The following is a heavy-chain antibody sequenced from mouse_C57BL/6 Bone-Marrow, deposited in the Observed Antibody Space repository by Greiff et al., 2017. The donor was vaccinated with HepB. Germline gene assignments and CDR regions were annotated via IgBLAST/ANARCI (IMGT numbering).Heavy chain of an antibody. Sequence: QVQLQQPGAELVMPGASVKLSCKASGYTFTSYWMHWVKQRPGQGLEWIGEIDPSDSYTNYNQKFKGKSTLTVDKSSSTAYMQLSSLTSEDSAVYYCARGDYGSSYVWFAYWGQGTRVTVSA. CDR3: ARGDYGSSYVWFAY. D-gene: IGHD1-1*01. CDR2: IDPSDSYT. CDR1: GYTFTSYW. V-gene: IGHV1-69*01. J-gene: IGHJ3*01.